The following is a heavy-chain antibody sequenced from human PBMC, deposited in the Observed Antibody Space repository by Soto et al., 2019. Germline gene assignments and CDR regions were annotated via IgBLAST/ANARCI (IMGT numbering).Heavy chain of an antibody. CDR1: GGSFSGYY. Sequence: SETLSLTCAVYGGSFSGYYWSWIRQPPGKGLEWIGEINHSGSTNYNPSLKSRVTISVDTSKNQFSLNLSSVTAADTAVYYCARESGYSSSRNWFDPWGQGTLVTVSS. D-gene: IGHD6-13*01. CDR3: ARESGYSSSRNWFDP. V-gene: IGHV4-34*01. CDR2: INHSGST. J-gene: IGHJ5*02.